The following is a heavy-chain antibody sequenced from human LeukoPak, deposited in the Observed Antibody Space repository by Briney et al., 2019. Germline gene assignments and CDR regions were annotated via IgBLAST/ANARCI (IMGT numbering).Heavy chain of an antibody. J-gene: IGHJ4*02. CDR2: ISGSGGST. CDR3: AKGNDFWSGYCFDY. CDR1: GFTFSSYA. V-gene: IGHV3-23*01. Sequence: PGGSLRLSCAASGFTFSSYAMSWVRQAPGKGLEWVSAISGSGGSTYYADSVKGRFTISRDNSKNTLYLQMSSLRAEDTAVYYCAKGNDFWSGYCFDYWGQGTLATVSS. D-gene: IGHD3-3*01.